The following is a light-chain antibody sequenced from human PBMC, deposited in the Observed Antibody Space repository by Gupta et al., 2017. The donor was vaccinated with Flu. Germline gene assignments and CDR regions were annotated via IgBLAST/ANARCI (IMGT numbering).Light chain of an antibody. CDR1: QSISSY. V-gene: IGKV1-39*01. CDR3: QQSYGIPRT. CDR2: AAS. Sequence: GDRVTITCRASQSISSYLHWYQQKPGKSPKLLIYAASSLYSGVPSRFRGSGSGTDFTLSISSLQVEDFATYFCQQSYGIPRTFGQGTKLEIK. J-gene: IGKJ2*01.